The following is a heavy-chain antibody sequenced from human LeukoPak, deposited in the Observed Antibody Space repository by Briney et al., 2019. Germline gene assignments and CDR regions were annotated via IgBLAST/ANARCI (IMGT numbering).Heavy chain of an antibody. CDR1: GFTFSSYA. CDR3: AKAGAVVVVAAKYFDY. J-gene: IGHJ4*02. V-gene: IGHV3-23*01. D-gene: IGHD2-15*01. CDR2: ISRSGDST. Sequence: GGSLRLSCAASGFTFSSYAMSWVRQAPGKGLEWVSAISRSGDSTYYADSVKGRFTIPRDNSKNTLYLQMNSLRAEDTAVYYCAKAGAVVVVAAKYFDYWGQGTLVTVSS.